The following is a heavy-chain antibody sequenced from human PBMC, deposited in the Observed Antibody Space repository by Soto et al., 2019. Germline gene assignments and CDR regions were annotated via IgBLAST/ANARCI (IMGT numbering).Heavy chain of an antibody. Sequence: QVQLVQSGAEVKKPGASVKISCKASAYPFTSFYIHWVRQAPGQGLEWMGMINPSDGSTTYAQKFQGSVTLTRDTSTNTVYMELTGLKYDDTAMYFCAREGTDYGDYDYWGQGTLVTVSS. V-gene: IGHV1-46*01. D-gene: IGHD4-17*01. CDR3: AREGTDYGDYDY. J-gene: IGHJ4*02. CDR1: AYPFTSFY. CDR2: INPSDGST.